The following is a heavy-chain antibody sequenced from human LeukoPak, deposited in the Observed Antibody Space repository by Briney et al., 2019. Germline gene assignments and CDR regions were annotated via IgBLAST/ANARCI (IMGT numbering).Heavy chain of an antibody. D-gene: IGHD5-24*01. J-gene: IGHJ5*02. V-gene: IGHV3-73*01. CDR3: TRLEMATTPANWFDP. CDR2: IRSKANSYAT. Sequence: GGSLRLSCAASGFTFSGSAMHWVRQASGKGLEWVGRIRSKANSYATAYAASVKGRFTISRDDSKNTAYLQMNSLKTEDTAVYYCTRLEMATTPANWFDPWGEGTLVTVSS. CDR1: GFTFSGSA.